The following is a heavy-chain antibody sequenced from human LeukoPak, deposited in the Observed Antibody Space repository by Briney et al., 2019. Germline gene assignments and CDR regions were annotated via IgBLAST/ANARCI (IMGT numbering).Heavy chain of an antibody. Sequence: ASVKVSCKASGYTFIGYYIHWVRQAPGLGLEWMGWINPNSGGTSSAQKFQGRLTMTRDTSTSTAYMEVTTLRSDDTAVYYCARALTETSFYYMDVWGKGTTVTVSS. CDR3: ARALTETSFYYMDV. CDR2: INPNSGGT. D-gene: IGHD1-7*01. V-gene: IGHV1-2*02. J-gene: IGHJ6*03. CDR1: GYTFIGYY.